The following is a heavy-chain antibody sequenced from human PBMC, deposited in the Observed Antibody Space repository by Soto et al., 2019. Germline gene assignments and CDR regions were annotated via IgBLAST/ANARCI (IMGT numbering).Heavy chain of an antibody. CDR1: GGTFSSYA. CDR3: ARHPAIAAAGYYYYYGMDV. D-gene: IGHD6-13*01. V-gene: IGHV1-69*13. CDR2: IIPIFGTA. J-gene: IGHJ6*02. Sequence: ASVKVSCKASGGTFSSYAISWVRQAPGQGLEWMGGIIPIFGTANYAQKFQGRVTITADESTSTAYMELSSLRSEDTAVYYCARHPAIAAAGYYYYYGMDVWGQGTTVTVSS.